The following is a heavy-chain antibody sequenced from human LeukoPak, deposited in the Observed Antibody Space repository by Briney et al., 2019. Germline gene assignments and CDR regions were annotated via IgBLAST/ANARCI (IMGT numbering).Heavy chain of an antibody. CDR3: AREGPYSGSYYLDY. CDR2: ISGSGAST. CDR1: GFTFSSFA. D-gene: IGHD1-26*01. Sequence: GGSLRLSCAASGFTFSSFAMSWVRQAPGKGLEWVSTISGSGASTYYADSVKGRFTISRDNSKNTLYLQMNSLRAEDTAVYYCAREGPYSGSYYLDYWGQGTLVTVSS. J-gene: IGHJ4*02. V-gene: IGHV3-23*01.